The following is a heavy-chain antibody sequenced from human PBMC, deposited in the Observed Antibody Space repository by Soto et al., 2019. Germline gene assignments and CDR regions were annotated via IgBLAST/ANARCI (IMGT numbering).Heavy chain of an antibody. D-gene: IGHD2-8*02. J-gene: IGHJ5*02. CDR1: GDSVSSKTSG. V-gene: IGHV6-1*01. Sequence: PSQTLSLTCVISGDSVSSKTSGCSWIRQSPSRGLEWLGRTYYRSRWYIDYAVSVISRISINPDISKNQFSLQLRSVTPEDTAVYYCVRGGLVSGGPLSWFDPWGQGTLVTVS. CDR3: VRGGLVSGGPLSWFDP. CDR2: TYYRSRWYI.